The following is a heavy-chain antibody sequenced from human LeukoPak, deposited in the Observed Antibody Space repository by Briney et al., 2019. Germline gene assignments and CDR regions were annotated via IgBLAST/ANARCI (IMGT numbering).Heavy chain of an antibody. V-gene: IGHV3-23*01. CDR3: AKDIKYAVGYYFDY. D-gene: IGHD2-8*02. Sequence: GGSLRLCCAASGFTFSSYAMSWVRQAPGKGLEWVSAISGSGGSTYYADSVKGRFTISRDNSKNTLYLQMNSLRAEDTAVYYCAKDIKYAVGYYFDYWAREPWSPSPQ. J-gene: IGHJ4*02. CDR2: ISGSGGST. CDR1: GFTFSSYA.